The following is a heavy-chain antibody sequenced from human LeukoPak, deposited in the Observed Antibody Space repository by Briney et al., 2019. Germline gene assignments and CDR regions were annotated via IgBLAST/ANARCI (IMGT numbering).Heavy chain of an antibody. D-gene: IGHD6-19*01. J-gene: IGHJ4*02. CDR1: GGSLSNSY. CDR2: INDRGST. CDR3: ARGGWSLDN. Sequence: SETLSLTCSVSGGSLSNSYWSWIRQPPGKGLEWIGFINDRGSTAYKPSLKSRVTMSVDTSKNQFSLKLSSVTAADTAVYHCARGGWSLDNWGQGTLVTVSS. V-gene: IGHV4-59*01.